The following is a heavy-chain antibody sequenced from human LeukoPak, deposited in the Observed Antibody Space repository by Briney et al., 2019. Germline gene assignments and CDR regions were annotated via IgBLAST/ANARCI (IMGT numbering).Heavy chain of an antibody. J-gene: IGHJ4*02. CDR1: GFTFSSYW. V-gene: IGHV3-74*01. Sequence: PGGSLRLSCAASGFTFSSYWMHWVRQAPGKGLVWVSRINSDGSSTSYADSVKGRFTISRDNAKNTLYLQMNSLRAEDTAVYYCASSTPSYSSGWYASDEDYWGQGTLATVSS. CDR2: INSDGSST. CDR3: ASSTPSYSSGWYASDEDY. D-gene: IGHD6-19*01.